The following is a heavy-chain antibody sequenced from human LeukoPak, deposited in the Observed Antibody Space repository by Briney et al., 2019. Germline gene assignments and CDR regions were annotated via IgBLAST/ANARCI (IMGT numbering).Heavy chain of an antibody. CDR1: GGSISTTNYY. Sequence: SETLSLTCTVSGGSISTTNYYWGWIRQPPGKGLEWIGTIYYSGSTYYNPSLKSRVTISVDTSKNQFSLKLSSVTAADTAVYYCARGAHYYDTSGYLMPLNYWGQGTLVTVSS. D-gene: IGHD3-22*01. J-gene: IGHJ4*02. V-gene: IGHV4-39*07. CDR2: IYYSGST. CDR3: ARGAHYYDTSGYLMPLNY.